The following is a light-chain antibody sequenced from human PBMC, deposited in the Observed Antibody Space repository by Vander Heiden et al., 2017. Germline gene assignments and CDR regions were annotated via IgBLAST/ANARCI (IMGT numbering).Light chain of an antibody. CDR3: QQYYSTPQT. CDR1: QSVLYSSNNKNY. CDR2: WAS. V-gene: IGKV4-1*01. Sequence: DIVMSQSPDSLAVSLGERDTINCKSSQSVLYSSNNKNYLAWYQQKPGQPPKMIIYWASTRESGVPDRFSGSGPGRDFTLTISSLQAEDVAVYYCQQYYSTPQTFGQETKVKIK. J-gene: IGKJ1*01.